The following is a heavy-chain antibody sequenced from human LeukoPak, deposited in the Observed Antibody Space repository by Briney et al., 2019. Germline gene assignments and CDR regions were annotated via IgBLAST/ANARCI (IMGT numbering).Heavy chain of an antibody. D-gene: IGHD2-2*01. V-gene: IGHV3-23*01. J-gene: IGHJ6*02. CDR2: ISGSGGST. Sequence: GGFLRLSCAASGFTFSSYAMSWVRQAPGKGLEWVSAISGSGGSTYYADSVKGRFTISRDNSKNTLYLQMNSLRAEDTAVYYCAKGHWDIVVVPAATYYYYGMDVWGQGTTVTVSS. CDR1: GFTFSSYA. CDR3: AKGHWDIVVVPAATYYYYGMDV.